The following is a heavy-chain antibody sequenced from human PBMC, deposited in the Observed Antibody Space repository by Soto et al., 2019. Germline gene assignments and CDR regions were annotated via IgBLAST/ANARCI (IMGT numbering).Heavy chain of an antibody. V-gene: IGHV4-59*01. Sequence: NLSETLSLTCTVSGGSISSYYWSWIRQPPGKGLEWIGYIYYSGSTNYNPSLKSRVTISVDTSKNQFSLKLSSVTAADTAVYYCARGVDTAIVDYWGQGTLVTVSS. CDR3: ARGVDTAIVDY. J-gene: IGHJ4*02. D-gene: IGHD5-18*01. CDR1: GGSISSYY. CDR2: IYYSGST.